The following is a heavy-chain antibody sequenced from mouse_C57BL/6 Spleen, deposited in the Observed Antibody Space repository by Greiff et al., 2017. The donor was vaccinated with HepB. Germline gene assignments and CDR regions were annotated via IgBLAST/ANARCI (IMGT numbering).Heavy chain of an antibody. J-gene: IGHJ4*01. CDR2: IRSKSNNYAT. CDR1: GFSFNTYA. D-gene: IGHD1-1*02. Sequence: EVKLQESGGGLVQPKGSLKLSCAASGFSFNTYAMNWVRQAPGKGLEWVARIRSKSNNYATYYADSVKDRFTISRDDSESMLYLQMNNLKTEDTAMYYCVRHLGGLDYWGQGTSVTVSS. CDR3: VRHLGGLDY. V-gene: IGHV10-1*01.